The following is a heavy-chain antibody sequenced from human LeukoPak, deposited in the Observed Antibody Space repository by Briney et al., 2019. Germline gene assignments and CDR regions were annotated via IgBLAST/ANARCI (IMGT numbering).Heavy chain of an antibody. J-gene: IGHJ4*02. D-gene: IGHD3-22*01. Sequence: SETLSLTCTVSGGSISSYYWSWIRQPPGKGLEWIGYIYYSGSTNYNPSLKSRVIMSVDTSTNHFSLKLSSVTAADTAVYYCARGPDSSGYYYFDFWGQGTLVTVSS. CDR1: GGSISSYY. CDR3: ARGPDSSGYYYFDF. CDR2: IYYSGST. V-gene: IGHV4-59*08.